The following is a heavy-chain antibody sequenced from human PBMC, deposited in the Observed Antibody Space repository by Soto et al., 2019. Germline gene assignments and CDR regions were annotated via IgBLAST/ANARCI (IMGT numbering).Heavy chain of an antibody. D-gene: IGHD1-26*01. V-gene: IGHV3-48*01. CDR1: GFTFSSYS. CDR3: ASYSGSYSTY. J-gene: IGHJ4*02. CDR2: ISSSSSTI. Sequence: VGSLRLSCAASGFTFSSYSRNWVRQAPGKGLEWVSYISSSSSTIYYADSVKGRFTISRDNAKNSLYLQMNSLRAEDTAVYYCASYSGSYSTYWGQGTLVTVSS.